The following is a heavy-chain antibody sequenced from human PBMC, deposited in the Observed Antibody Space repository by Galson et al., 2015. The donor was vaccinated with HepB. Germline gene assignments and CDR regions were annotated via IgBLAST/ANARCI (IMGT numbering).Heavy chain of an antibody. J-gene: IGHJ3*02. V-gene: IGHV3-30-3*01. CDR2: ISYDGSNK. CDR1: GFTFSSYA. D-gene: IGHD2-21*01. Sequence: SLRLSCAASGFTFSSYAMHWVRQAPGKGLEWVAVISYDGSNKYYADSVKGRFTISRDNSKNTLYLQMNSLRAEDTAVYYCARDQGVWWLDAFDIWGQGTMVTVSS. CDR3: ARDQGVWWLDAFDI.